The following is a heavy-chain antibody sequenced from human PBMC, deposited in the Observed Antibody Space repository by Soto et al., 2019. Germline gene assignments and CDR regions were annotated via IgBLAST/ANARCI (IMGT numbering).Heavy chain of an antibody. Sequence: HPGGSLRLSCAASGFTFSSYAMSWVRQAPGKGLEWVSAISGSGGSTYYADSVKGRFTISRDNSKNTLYLQMNSLRAEDTAVYYCAKDGYYYDSSGYYYSDYWGQGTLVTVSS. CDR1: GFTFSSYA. V-gene: IGHV3-23*01. D-gene: IGHD3-22*01. CDR2: ISGSGGST. CDR3: AKDGYYYDSSGYYYSDY. J-gene: IGHJ4*02.